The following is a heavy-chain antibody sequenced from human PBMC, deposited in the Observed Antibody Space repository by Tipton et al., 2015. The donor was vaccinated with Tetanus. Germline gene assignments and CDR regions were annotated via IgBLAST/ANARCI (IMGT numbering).Heavy chain of an antibody. V-gene: IGHV3-21*01. CDR3: ARDNGGYSGADYRVAYYFSGMAV. Sequence: SLRLSCAASGFTFSSYSMNWVRQAPGKGLEWVSSISSSSSYIYYADSVKGRFTISRDNAKNSLYLQMNSLRAEDTAVYYCARDNGGYSGADYRVAYYFSGMAVWGQGTTVPVSS. J-gene: IGHJ6*02. CDR2: ISSSSSYI. D-gene: IGHD5-12*01. CDR1: GFTFSSYS.